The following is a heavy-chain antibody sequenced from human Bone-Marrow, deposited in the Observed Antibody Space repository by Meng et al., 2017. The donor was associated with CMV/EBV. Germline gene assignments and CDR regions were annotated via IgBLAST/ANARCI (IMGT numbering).Heavy chain of an antibody. CDR3: AGVGISNDAFDI. Sequence: SETLSLTCAVYGGSFSGYYWSWIRQPPGKELEWIGEINHSGSTNYNPSLKSRVTISVDTSKNQFSLKLSSVTAADTAVYYCAGVGISNDAFDIWGQGTMVTVSS. V-gene: IGHV4-34*01. CDR1: GGSFSGYY. D-gene: IGHD1-26*01. J-gene: IGHJ3*02. CDR2: INHSGST.